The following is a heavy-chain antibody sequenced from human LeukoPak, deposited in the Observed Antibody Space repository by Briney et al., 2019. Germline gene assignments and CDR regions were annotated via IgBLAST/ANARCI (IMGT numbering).Heavy chain of an antibody. J-gene: IGHJ5*02. V-gene: IGHV5-51*01. Sequence: GESLKISCKGSGYTFTNYWIGWVRQMPGKGLEGMGIIYPGGSDTRYSPSFQRQVTISADKSISTAYLQWNSLQASDTAMYYCARPLHDYSKYWFDPWGQGTLVTVSS. CDR1: GYTFTNYW. CDR3: ARPLHDYSKYWFDP. CDR2: IYPGGSDT. D-gene: IGHD4-11*01.